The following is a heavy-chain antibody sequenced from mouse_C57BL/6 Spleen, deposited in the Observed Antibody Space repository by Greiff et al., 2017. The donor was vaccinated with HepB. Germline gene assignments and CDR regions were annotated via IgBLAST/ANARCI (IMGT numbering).Heavy chain of an antibody. J-gene: IGHJ4*01. V-gene: IGHV5-17*01. D-gene: IGHD2-5*01. CDR2: ISSGSSTI. CDR3: ARAYYSTLRTMDY. CDR1: GFTFSDYG. Sequence: EVHLVESGGGLVKPGGSLKLSCAASGFTFSDYGMHWVRQAPEKGLEWVAYISSGSSTIYYADTVKGRFTISRDNAKNTLFLQMTSLRSEDTAMYYCARAYYSTLRTMDYWGQGTSVTVSS.